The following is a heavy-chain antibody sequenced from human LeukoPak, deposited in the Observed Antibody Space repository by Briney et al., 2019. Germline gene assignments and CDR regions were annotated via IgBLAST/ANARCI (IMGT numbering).Heavy chain of an antibody. CDR2: IYPGDSDT. CDR3: ARQYYYDSSGYPDDAFDI. V-gene: IGHV5-51*01. J-gene: IGHJ3*02. Sequence: GESLKISCKGSGYSFTSYWIGWVRQMPGKGLEWMGIIYPGDSDTRYSPSFQGQVTISADKSISTAYLQWSSLRASDTAMYYCARQYYYDSSGYPDDAFDIWGQGTMVTVSS. D-gene: IGHD3-22*01. CDR1: GYSFTSYW.